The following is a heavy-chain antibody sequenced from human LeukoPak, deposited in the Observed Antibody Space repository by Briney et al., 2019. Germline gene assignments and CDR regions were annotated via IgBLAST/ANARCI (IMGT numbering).Heavy chain of an antibody. J-gene: IGHJ4*02. CDR3: ARDEYYDSSGYYHPSFDY. Sequence: SVKVSCKASGGTFSSYAISWVRQAPGQGLEWMGGIIPIFGTANYAQKLQGRVTMTTDTSTSTAYMELRSLRSDDTAVYYCARDEYYDSSGYYHPSFDYWGQGTLVTVSS. V-gene: IGHV1-69*05. CDR1: GGTFSSYA. CDR2: IIPIFGTA. D-gene: IGHD3-22*01.